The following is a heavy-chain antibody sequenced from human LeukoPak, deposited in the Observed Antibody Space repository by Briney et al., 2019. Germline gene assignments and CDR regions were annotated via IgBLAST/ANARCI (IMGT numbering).Heavy chain of an antibody. CDR3: AKGVDYCSGGSCPADY. V-gene: IGHV3-30*18. CDR2: ISYDGNNK. J-gene: IGHJ4*02. Sequence: GGSLRLSCAASGFTFSNYGIHWVRQAPGKGLGWVAVISYDGNNKYYAASVKGRFTISRDNSKNTLFLQMNSLRAEDTAVYYCAKGVDYCSGGSCPADYWGPGTLVTVSS. CDR1: GFTFSNYG. D-gene: IGHD2-15*01.